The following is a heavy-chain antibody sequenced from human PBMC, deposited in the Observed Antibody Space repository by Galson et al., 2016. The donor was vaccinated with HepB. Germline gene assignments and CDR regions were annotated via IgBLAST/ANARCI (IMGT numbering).Heavy chain of an antibody. Sequence: SLRLSCAASGFSFNDFYMSWIRQPPGKALEWISYISHSDNTRDYADSVKGRFTVSRDNNKNSVYLQLNSLRAEDTALYYCARDVNNWTGDRRLFDLWGQGTLVAVSS. CDR3: ARDVNNWTGDRRLFDL. CDR2: ISHSDNTR. CDR1: GFSFNDFY. J-gene: IGHJ4*02. V-gene: IGHV3-11*01. D-gene: IGHD1-1*01.